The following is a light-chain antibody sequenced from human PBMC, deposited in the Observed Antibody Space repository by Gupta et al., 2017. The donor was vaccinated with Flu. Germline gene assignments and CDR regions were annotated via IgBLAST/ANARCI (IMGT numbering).Light chain of an antibody. CDR3: QQYNSYLYT. V-gene: IGKV1-5*03. CDR1: QNINTL. Sequence: DIQMTQSPSTLSASVGDRVSITCRASQNINTLLAWYQQKPGKAPNLLIYKASNLESGVPSRFSGSGSGTEFTLTISSLQPEDFATYFCQQYNSYLYTFGQGTWLEI. J-gene: IGKJ2*01. CDR2: KAS.